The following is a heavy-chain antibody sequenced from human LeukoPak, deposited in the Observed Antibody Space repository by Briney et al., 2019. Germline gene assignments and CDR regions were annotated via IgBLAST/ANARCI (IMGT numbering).Heavy chain of an antibody. V-gene: IGHV1-69*06. CDR1: GGTFSSYA. D-gene: IGHD3-10*01. J-gene: IGHJ5*02. CDR3: ARGATVLLNSWFDP. Sequence: ASVKVSCKASGGTFSSYAISWVRQAPGQGLEWMGGIIPIFGTANYAQKFQGRVTITADKSTSTAYMELSSLRSEDTAVYYCARGATVLLNSWFDPWGQGTLVTVSS. CDR2: IIPIFGTA.